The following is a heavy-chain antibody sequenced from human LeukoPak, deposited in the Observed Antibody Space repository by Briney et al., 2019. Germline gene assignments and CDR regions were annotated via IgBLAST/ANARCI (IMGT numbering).Heavy chain of an antibody. CDR3: ARDPLVGALYYFDY. Sequence: GGSLSLSCAASGFTFSSYAMHWVRQAPGKGLEWVAVISYDGSNKYYADSVKGRFTISRDNSKNTLYLQMNSLRAEDTAVYYCARDPLVGALYYFDYWGQGTLVTVSS. V-gene: IGHV3-30-3*01. CDR1: GFTFSSYA. J-gene: IGHJ4*02. CDR2: ISYDGSNK. D-gene: IGHD1-26*01.